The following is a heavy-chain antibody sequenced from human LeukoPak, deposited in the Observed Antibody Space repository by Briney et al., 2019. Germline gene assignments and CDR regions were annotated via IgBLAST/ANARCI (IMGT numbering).Heavy chain of an antibody. Sequence: PGGSLRLSCAASGFTFSSYSMNRVRQAPGKGLEWVSSISSSSSYIYYADSVKGRFTISRDNAKNSLYLQMNSLRAEDTAVYYCARVPTALYYGFDYWGQGTLVTVSS. CDR2: ISSSSSYI. V-gene: IGHV3-21*01. CDR3: ARVPTALYYGFDY. CDR1: GFTFSSYS. J-gene: IGHJ4*02. D-gene: IGHD3-10*01.